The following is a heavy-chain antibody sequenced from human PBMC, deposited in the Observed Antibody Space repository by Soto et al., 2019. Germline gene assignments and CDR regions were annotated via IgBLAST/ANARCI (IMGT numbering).Heavy chain of an antibody. Sequence: VGSLRLSCAASGFTFITFPMSWVRQAPGKGLEWVSTITGSGGSTYYAGSVKGRFTISRDNSKNTLSLQMNSLRAEDTAVYYCAKRAFYDYVWGSSYYFDYWGQGTLVTVSS. J-gene: IGHJ4*02. CDR1: GFTFITFP. CDR3: AKRAFYDYVWGSSYYFDY. D-gene: IGHD3-16*01. CDR2: ITGSGGST. V-gene: IGHV3-23*01.